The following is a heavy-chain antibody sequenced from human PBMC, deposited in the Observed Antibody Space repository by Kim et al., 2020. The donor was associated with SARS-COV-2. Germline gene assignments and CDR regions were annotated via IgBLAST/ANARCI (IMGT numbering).Heavy chain of an antibody. D-gene: IGHD3-10*01. CDR2: IWYDGSNK. V-gene: IGHV3-33*01. J-gene: IGHJ6*02. Sequence: GGSLRLSCAASGFSFSNYGMHWVRQAPGKGLEWVAFIWYDGSNKYCADSVKGRFTISRDNSKNTLYLQMNSLRAEDTAVYYCARVVYYGSGSYSGMDVWGQGTTVTVSS. CDR3: ARVVYYGSGSYSGMDV. CDR1: GFSFSNYG.